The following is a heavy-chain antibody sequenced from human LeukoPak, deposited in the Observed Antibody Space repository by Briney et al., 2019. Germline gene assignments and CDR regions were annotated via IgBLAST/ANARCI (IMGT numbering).Heavy chain of an antibody. J-gene: IGHJ3*02. CDR2: INWNGSTI. Sequence: GGSLRLSCSASGFIFDNYDMKWVPQVAGKGLEWVAGINWNGSTIRYVDSVKGRFTDSRDSAKNSLYLQMNSLRAEDTALYYCAREGSRSDDAFHIWGQGTMVIVSS. D-gene: IGHD1-26*01. V-gene: IGHV3-20*04. CDR3: AREGSRSDDAFHI. CDR1: GFIFDNYD.